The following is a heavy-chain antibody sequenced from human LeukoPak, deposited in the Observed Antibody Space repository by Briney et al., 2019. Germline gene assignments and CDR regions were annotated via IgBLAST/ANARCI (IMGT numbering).Heavy chain of an antibody. Sequence: SETLSLTCTVSAASISGFYWSWIRQPPGKGLEWIGYIYSSGSTHYNPSLKSRVTISLDTSKNQFSLKLSSVTAADTAVYYCARELTYADYWGQGTLVSVSS. J-gene: IGHJ4*02. V-gene: IGHV4-59*08. CDR1: AASISGFY. D-gene: IGHD1-26*01. CDR3: ARELTYADY. CDR2: IYSSGST.